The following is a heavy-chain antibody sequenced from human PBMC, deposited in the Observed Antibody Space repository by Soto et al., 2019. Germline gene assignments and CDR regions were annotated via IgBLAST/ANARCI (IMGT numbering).Heavy chain of an antibody. CDR1: GYTFTSYA. CDR3: AREIAAAGTERFDP. Sequence: ASVKVSCKASGYTFTSYAMHWVRQAPGQGLEWMGWISAYNGNTNYAQKLQGRVTMTTDTSTSTAYMELRSLRSDDTAVYYCAREIAAAGTERFDPWGQGTLVTVSS. V-gene: IGHV1-18*01. J-gene: IGHJ5*02. D-gene: IGHD6-13*01. CDR2: ISAYNGNT.